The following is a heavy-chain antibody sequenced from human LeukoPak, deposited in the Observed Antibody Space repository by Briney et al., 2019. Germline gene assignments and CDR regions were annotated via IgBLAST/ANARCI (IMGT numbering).Heavy chain of an antibody. CDR2: ISYGGSNK. J-gene: IGHJ5*02. CDR3: AKGRYYYDSNNWFDP. CDR1: GFTFSSYS. D-gene: IGHD3-22*01. V-gene: IGHV3-30*18. Sequence: GGSLRLSCAASGFTFSSYSMNWVRQAPGKGLEWVAVISYGGSNKYYADSVKGRFTISRDNSKNTLYLQMNSLRAEDTAVYYCAKGRYYYDSNNWFDPWGQGTLVTVSS.